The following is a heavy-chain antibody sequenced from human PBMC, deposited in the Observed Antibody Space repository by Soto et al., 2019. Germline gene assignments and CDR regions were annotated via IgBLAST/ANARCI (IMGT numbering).Heavy chain of an antibody. J-gene: IGHJ4*02. D-gene: IGHD5-18*01. CDR1: GGTFSSYA. CDR2: IIPIFGTA. CDR3: ARDNDPGTAMVPFDY. Sequence: GASVKVSCKASGGTFSSYAISWVRQAPGQGLEWMEGIIPIFGTANYAQKFQGRVTITADESTSTAYMELSSLRSEDTAVYYCARDNDPGTAMVPFDYWGQGTLVTVSS. V-gene: IGHV1-69*13.